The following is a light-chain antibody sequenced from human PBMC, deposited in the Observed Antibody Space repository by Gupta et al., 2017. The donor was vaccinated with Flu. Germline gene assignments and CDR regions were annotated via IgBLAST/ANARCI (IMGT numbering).Light chain of an antibody. CDR1: QSISTW. V-gene: IGKV1-5*03. J-gene: IGKJ1*01. Sequence: DIQMTQSPSTLSASVGDRVTITCRASQSISTWLAWYQQKPGKAPNLLIYKSSSLESGVPSRFSGSGSGTEFHLHISSLQPYDFATYYWQQYTSSWTFGQGTKVEIK. CDR2: KSS. CDR3: QQYTSSWT.